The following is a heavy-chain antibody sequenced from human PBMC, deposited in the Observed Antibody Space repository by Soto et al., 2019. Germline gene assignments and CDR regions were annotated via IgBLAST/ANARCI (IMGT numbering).Heavy chain of an antibody. D-gene: IGHD5-18*01. CDR3: TRHEDMNTAMVTYPHFDY. CDR2: IRSKAYGGTT. Sequence: EVQLVESGGGLVQPGGSLRLCCTASGFTFGDYAMSWFRQAPGKGLEWVGFIRSKAYGGTTEYAASVKGRFTISRDDSKSIAYLQMNSLKTVDTAVYYCTRHEDMNTAMVTYPHFDYWGQGTLVTVSS. V-gene: IGHV3-49*03. CDR1: GFTFGDYA. J-gene: IGHJ4*02.